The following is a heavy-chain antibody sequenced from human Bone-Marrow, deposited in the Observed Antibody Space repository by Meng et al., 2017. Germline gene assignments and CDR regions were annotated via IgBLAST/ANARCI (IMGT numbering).Heavy chain of an antibody. CDR2: IYTSGST. CDR3: ARVFYGGNGGDRYYYYYGMDV. CDR1: GGSISSYY. J-gene: IGHJ6*02. D-gene: IGHD4-23*01. V-gene: IGHV4-4*07. Sequence: SETLSLTCTVSGGSISSYYWSWIRQPAGKGLEWIGRIYTSGSTNYNPSLKSRVTMSVDTSKNQFSLKLSSVTAADTAVYYCARVFYGGNGGDRYYYYYGMDVWGQGTTVTVSS.